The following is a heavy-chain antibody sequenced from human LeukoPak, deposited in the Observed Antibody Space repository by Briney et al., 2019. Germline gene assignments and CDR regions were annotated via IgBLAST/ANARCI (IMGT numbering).Heavy chain of an antibody. J-gene: IGHJ6*02. Sequence: SETLSLTCTVSGGSISSYYWSWIRQPPGKGLEWIGYIYYSGSTNYNPSLKSRVTISVDTSKNQFSLKLSSVTAAGTAVYYCARLLYGMDVWGQGTTVTVSS. CDR2: IYYSGST. V-gene: IGHV4-59*08. CDR3: ARLLYGMDV. CDR1: GGSISSYY.